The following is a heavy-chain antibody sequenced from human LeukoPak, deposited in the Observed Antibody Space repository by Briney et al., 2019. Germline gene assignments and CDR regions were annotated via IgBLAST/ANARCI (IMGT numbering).Heavy chain of an antibody. CDR3: AKTSQPYCGGDCSHFDY. CDR2: ITYDGSNK. J-gene: IGHJ4*02. Sequence: GGSLRLSCAASGFTFSSYGMHWVRQAPGKGLEWVAIITYDGSNKYYADSVKGRFTISRDNSKNTLYLQVNSLRVEDTALYYCAKTSQPYCGGDCSHFDYWGQGTLVTVSS. D-gene: IGHD2-21*02. CDR1: GFTFSSYG. V-gene: IGHV3-30*18.